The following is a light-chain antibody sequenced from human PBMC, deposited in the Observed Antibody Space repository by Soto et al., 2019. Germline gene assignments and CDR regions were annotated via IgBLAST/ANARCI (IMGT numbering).Light chain of an antibody. CDR2: DAS. V-gene: IGKV3-15*01. CDR3: QQFNNWPPT. J-gene: IGKJ1*01. CDR1: QSVVTN. Sequence: VVMTQSPATLSVSPGARATLSCRASQSVVTNFAWYQQKPGQAPRLLIFDASTRATGVPARFSGSGSGTEFTLTISSLQSEDFAVYYCQQFNNWPPTFGQGTKVDLK.